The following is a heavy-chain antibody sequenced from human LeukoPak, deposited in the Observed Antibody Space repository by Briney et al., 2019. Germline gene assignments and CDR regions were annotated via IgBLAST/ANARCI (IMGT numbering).Heavy chain of an antibody. D-gene: IGHD4-17*01. CDR2: ICAIGGTT. J-gene: IGHJ4*02. CDR1: GITFSSYA. Sequence: GGSLRLSCAASGITFSSYAMSWVRQAPGKGLEWVSGICAIGGTTYYADFVKGRFTISRDNSKNTVYLQMNSLKADDAAVYYCARADDFGDYDCWGQGTLVTVSS. V-gene: IGHV3-23*01. CDR3: ARADDFGDYDC.